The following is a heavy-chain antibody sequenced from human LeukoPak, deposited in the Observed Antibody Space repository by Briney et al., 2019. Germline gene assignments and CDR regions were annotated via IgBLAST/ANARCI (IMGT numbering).Heavy chain of an antibody. CDR3: ASTHSLALYCSSTSCPYYFDY. V-gene: IGHV4-34*01. CDR2: INHSGST. D-gene: IGHD2-2*01. CDR1: GGSFSGYY. Sequence: SETLSLTCAVYGGSFSGYYWSWIRQPPGKELEWIGEINHSGSTNYNPSLKSRVTISVDTSKNQFSLKLSSVTAADTAVYYCASTHSLALYCSSTSCPYYFDYWGQGTLVTVSS. J-gene: IGHJ4*02.